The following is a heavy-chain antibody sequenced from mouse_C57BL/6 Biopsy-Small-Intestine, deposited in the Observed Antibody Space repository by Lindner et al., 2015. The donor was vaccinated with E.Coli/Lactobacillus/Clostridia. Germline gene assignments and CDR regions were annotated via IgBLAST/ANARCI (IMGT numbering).Heavy chain of an antibody. J-gene: IGHJ1*03. D-gene: IGHD1-1*01. V-gene: IGHV3-8*01. CDR2: ISSSGDT. CDR3: ASGIYYYFFDV. Sequence: VQLQESGPGLAKPSQTLSLTCSVTGYSITSDHWNWIRKFPGNKLEYMGYISSSGDTYYNPSLKSRISITRDTSKNQYYLQLNSVTTEDTATYYCASGIYYYFFDVWGTGTTVTVSS. CDR1: GYSITSDH.